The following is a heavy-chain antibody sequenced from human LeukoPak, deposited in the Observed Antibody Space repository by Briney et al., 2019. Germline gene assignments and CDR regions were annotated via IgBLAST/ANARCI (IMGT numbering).Heavy chain of an antibody. J-gene: IGHJ5*02. CDR1: GGSISSYY. D-gene: IGHD1/OR15-1a*01. CDR3: ARDLVGTAHWFDP. V-gene: IGHV4-59*12. Sequence: SETLSLTCTVSGGSISSYYWSWIRQPPGKGLEWIGYIYYSGSTNYNPSLKSRVTISVDTSKNQFSLKLSSVTAADTAVYYCARDLVGTAHWFDPWGQGTLVTVSS. CDR2: IYYSGST.